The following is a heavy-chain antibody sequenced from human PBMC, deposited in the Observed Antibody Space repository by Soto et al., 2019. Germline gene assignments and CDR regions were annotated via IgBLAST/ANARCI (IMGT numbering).Heavy chain of an antibody. Sequence: EVQLVESGGGLVQPGGSLSLSCAASGFTFSDHYMDWVRQAPGKGLEWVGRTRNKDHSYTTEYAASVKGRFTISRDDSKNSLYRQMNSLKSEDTAVYYCARSWLSGLGGMDVWGQGTTVTVS. D-gene: IGHD3-22*01. CDR3: ARSWLSGLGGMDV. V-gene: IGHV3-72*01. J-gene: IGHJ6*02. CDR2: TRNKDHSYTT. CDR1: GFTFSDHY.